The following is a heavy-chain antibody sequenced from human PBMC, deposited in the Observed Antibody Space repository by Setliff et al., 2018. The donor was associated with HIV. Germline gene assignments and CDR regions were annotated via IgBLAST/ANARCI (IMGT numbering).Heavy chain of an antibody. CDR1: GYTFSSYG. Sequence: GASVKVSRKASGYTFSSYGFSWVRQAPGQGLEWMGWISGNNGNRNYAQRLQGRVTMATDTSTSAAYMELRSLRSDDTAVYYCAREGLLGIWGQGTMVTVSS. CDR2: ISGNNGNR. D-gene: IGHD3-16*01. V-gene: IGHV1-18*01. CDR3: AREGLLGI. J-gene: IGHJ3*02.